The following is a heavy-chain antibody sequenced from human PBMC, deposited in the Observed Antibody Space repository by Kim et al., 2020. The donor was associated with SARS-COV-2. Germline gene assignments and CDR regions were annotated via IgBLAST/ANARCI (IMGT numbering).Heavy chain of an antibody. D-gene: IGHD3-10*01. V-gene: IGHV3-21*01. CDR3: ARDRNRWFGELLPFVDY. J-gene: IGHJ4*02. CDR1: GFTFSSYS. CDR2: ISSSSSYI. Sequence: GGSLRLSCAASGFTFSSYSMNWVRQAPGKGLEWVSSISSSSSYIYYADSVKGRFTISRDNAKNSLYLQMNSLRAEDTAVYYCARDRNRWFGELLPFVDYWGQGTLVTVSS.